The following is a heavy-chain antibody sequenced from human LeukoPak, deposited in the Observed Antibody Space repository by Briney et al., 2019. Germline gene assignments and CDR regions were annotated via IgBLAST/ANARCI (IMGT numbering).Heavy chain of an antibody. CDR1: GFAFSSYA. Sequence: GXSLXLSCAASGFAFSSYAMHWVRQAPGKGLEYVSAISSNGGSTYYANSVKGRFTISRDNSKNTLYLQMGSLRAEDMAVYYCARTLSYGDFYYYYYMDVWGKGTTVTVSS. V-gene: IGHV3-64*01. CDR2: ISSNGGST. J-gene: IGHJ6*03. CDR3: ARTLSYGDFYYYYYMDV. D-gene: IGHD4-17*01.